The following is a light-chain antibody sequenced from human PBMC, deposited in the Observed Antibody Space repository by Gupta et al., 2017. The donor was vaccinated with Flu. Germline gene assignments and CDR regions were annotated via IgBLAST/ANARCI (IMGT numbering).Light chain of an antibody. V-gene: IGKV3-20*01. Sequence: IVLTQSPGTLSLSPGERATLSCRASQSFSSNYLVWYQHKPGQPPRLLIDGASSRATGIPDRFSGSGSGTDFTLTINRLAPEDFAVYYCQQYVGPVTFGQGTRLEIK. J-gene: IGKJ5*01. CDR1: QSFSSNY. CDR3: QQYVGPVT. CDR2: GAS.